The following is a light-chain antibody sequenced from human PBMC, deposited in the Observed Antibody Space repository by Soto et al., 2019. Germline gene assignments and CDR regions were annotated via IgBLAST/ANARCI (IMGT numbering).Light chain of an antibody. CDR2: GAS. CDR1: QIVSTNY. Sequence: EIALTQSPGTLSLSPGERATLSCRTSQIVSTNYLARYQQKPGQAPRLLIYGASNRATGIPDRFSGSGSGTDFTLTINRLEPEDFAVYYCQQYGSSETFGQGTKLEIK. CDR3: QQYGSSET. V-gene: IGKV3-20*01. J-gene: IGKJ2*01.